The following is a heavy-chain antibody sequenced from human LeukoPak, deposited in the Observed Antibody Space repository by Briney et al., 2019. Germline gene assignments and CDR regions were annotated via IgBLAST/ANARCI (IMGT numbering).Heavy chain of an antibody. CDR3: AKGPIVGAIDY. D-gene: IGHD1-26*01. Sequence: GRSLRLSCAASGFTFSSYGMHWVRQAPGKGLEWVAVISYDGSNKYYADSVKGRFTISRDNSKNTLYLQMNSLRAEDTAVYYCAKGPIVGAIDYWGQGTLVTVSS. V-gene: IGHV3-30*18. CDR1: GFTFSSYG. CDR2: ISYDGSNK. J-gene: IGHJ4*02.